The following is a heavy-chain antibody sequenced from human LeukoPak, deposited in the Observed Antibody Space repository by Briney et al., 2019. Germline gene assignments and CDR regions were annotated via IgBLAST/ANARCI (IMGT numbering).Heavy chain of an antibody. CDR1: GYTFTSYD. Sequence: ASVKVSCKASGYTFTSYDINWVRQATGQGLEWMGWMNPNSGNTGYAQKFQGRVTMTRNTSISTAYMELSSLRSEDTAVYYCARTPYCSGDSCRRYYFGYWGQGTLVTVSS. J-gene: IGHJ4*02. CDR2: MNPNSGNT. CDR3: ARTPYCSGDSCRRYYFGY. V-gene: IGHV1-8*01. D-gene: IGHD2-15*01.